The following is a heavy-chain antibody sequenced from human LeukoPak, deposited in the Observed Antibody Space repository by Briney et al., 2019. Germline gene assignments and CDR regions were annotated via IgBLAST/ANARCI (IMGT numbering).Heavy chain of an antibody. V-gene: IGHV3-11*01. CDR2: ISSSGKYI. Sequence: GGSLRLSCAASGFTFSDYYMTWIRQAPGKGLEWVSYISSSGKYIYYADSVKGRFTTSRDNAKNSLYLQMNSLRAEDSAVYYCARSHLYDSRGLPGSHWGQGALVTVSS. D-gene: IGHD6-19*01. CDR1: GFTFSDYY. J-gene: IGHJ4*02. CDR3: ARSHLYDSRGLPGSH.